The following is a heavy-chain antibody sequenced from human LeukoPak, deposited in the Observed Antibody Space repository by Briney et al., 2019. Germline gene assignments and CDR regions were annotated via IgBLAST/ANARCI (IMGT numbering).Heavy chain of an antibody. D-gene: IGHD3-22*01. CDR2: ISGSGGST. CDR1: GFTVNSNF. J-gene: IGHJ4*02. CDR3: AKWTRYYYDSSGRIDY. V-gene: IGHV3-23*01. Sequence: GGSLRLSCAASGFTVNSNFMNWVRQAPGKGLEWVSAISGSGGSTYYADSVKGRFTISRDNSKNTLYLQMNSLRAEDTAVYYCAKWTRYYYDSSGRIDYWGQGTLVTVSS.